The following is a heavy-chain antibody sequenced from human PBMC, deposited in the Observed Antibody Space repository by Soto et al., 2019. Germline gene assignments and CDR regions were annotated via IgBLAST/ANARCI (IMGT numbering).Heavy chain of an antibody. CDR1: GYTFTGYY. V-gene: IGHV1-2*04. CDR2: INPNSGGT. CDR3: ARDRRGDNWNYDYYYYGMDV. D-gene: IGHD1-7*01. Sequence: ASVKVSCKASGYTFTGYYMHWVRQAPGQGLEWMGWINPNSGGTNYAQKFQGWVTMTRDTSISTAYTELSRLRSDDTAVYYCARDRRGDNWNYDYYYYGMDVWGQGTTVTVSS. J-gene: IGHJ6*02.